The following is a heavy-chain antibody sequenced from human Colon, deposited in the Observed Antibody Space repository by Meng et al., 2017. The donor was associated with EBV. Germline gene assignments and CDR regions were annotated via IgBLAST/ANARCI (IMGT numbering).Heavy chain of an antibody. J-gene: IGHJ4*02. V-gene: IGHV4-4*02. Sequence: VQRQGSVPGLVEPSGALSLTCAVSGASISSNNWWSWVRQPPGKGLEWIGEIYHGGNTNYNPSLKSRVTISVDRSNDQFSLSLSSVTAADTAVYYCARGNAYNAPSFDYWGQGTLVTVSS. CDR2: IYHGGNT. D-gene: IGHD5-24*01. CDR3: ARGNAYNAPSFDY. CDR1: GASISSNNW.